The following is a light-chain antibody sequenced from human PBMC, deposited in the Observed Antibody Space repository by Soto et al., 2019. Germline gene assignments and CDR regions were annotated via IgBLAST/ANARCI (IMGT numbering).Light chain of an antibody. CDR3: QHYNSKSIT. J-gene: IGKJ5*01. CDR2: DAS. V-gene: IGKV1-5*01. CDR1: QSVSDW. Sequence: DIQMTQSPSTLSASVGDRVTITCRASQSVSDWLAWYQQKPGKAPKLLIYDASKLENVVPSRFSGSGSGTEFRLTISSLQPDDFATYYCQHYNSKSITFGQGTRLEIK.